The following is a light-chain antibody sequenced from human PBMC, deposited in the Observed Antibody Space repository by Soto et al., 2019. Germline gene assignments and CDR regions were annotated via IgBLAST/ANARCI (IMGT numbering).Light chain of an antibody. CDR1: SSDVGGYNY. CDR2: DVR. CDR3: TSYTSSSTLYV. J-gene: IGLJ1*01. Sequence: QSVLTQPASVSGSPGQSITISCTGTSSDVGGYNYVSWYQQHPGKATKLMIYDVRNRASGASNRFSGSKSGNTASLTISGLQAEDEADYYCTSYTSSSTLYVFGTGTKVTVL. V-gene: IGLV2-14*01.